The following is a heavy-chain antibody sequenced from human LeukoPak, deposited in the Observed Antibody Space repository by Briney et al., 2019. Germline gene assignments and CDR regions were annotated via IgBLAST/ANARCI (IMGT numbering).Heavy chain of an antibody. CDR3: ARLGGRGRYLDY. V-gene: IGHV3-11*04. Sequence: GGSLRLSCAASGFTFSDYYMSWIRQAPGKGLEWVSYISSSGNTIYYADSLKGRFTISRDNAKNSLDLQMNSLRAEDTAVYYCARLGGRGRYLDYWGQGTLVTVSS. J-gene: IGHJ4*02. CDR1: GFTFSDYY. CDR2: ISSSGNTI. D-gene: IGHD3-16*01.